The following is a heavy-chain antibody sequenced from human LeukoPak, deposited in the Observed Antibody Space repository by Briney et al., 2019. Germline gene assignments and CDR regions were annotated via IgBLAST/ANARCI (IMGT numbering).Heavy chain of an antibody. CDR1: GGSISSGSYY. CDR3: ARDSYHHDYGDHDAFDI. V-gene: IGHV4-61*02. J-gene: IGHJ3*02. CDR2: IYTSGST. D-gene: IGHD4-17*01. Sequence: PSETLSLTCTVSGGSISSGSYYWSWIRQPAGKGLEWIGRIYTSGSTNYNPSLKSRVTMSVDTSKNQFSLKLSSVTAADAAVYYCARDSYHHDYGDHDAFDIWGQGTMVTVSS.